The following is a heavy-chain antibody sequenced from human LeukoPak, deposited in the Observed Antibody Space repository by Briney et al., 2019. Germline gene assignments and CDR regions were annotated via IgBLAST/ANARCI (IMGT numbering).Heavy chain of an antibody. Sequence: SVKVSCKASGYTFTSYAISWVRQAPGQGLEWMGGIIPIFGTANYAQKFQGRVTITADESTSTAYMELSSLRSEDTAVYYCARGVVRGPKLYYFDYWGQGTLVTVSS. CDR1: GYTFTSYA. V-gene: IGHV1-69*13. J-gene: IGHJ4*02. CDR3: ARGVVRGPKLYYFDY. CDR2: IIPIFGTA. D-gene: IGHD3-10*01.